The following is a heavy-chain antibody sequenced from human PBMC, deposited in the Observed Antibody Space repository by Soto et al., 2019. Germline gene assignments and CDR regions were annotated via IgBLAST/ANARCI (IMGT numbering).Heavy chain of an antibody. Sequence: EVQLVESGGGLVQPGGSLRLSCAASGFTFSSYNMKWVRQAPGKGLEWVSYISTSGTTIYYTDSVKGRFTISRDNAKNSLFLLMNSLRDEDTAVYYCARYDYSNYGASDVWGQGTTVTVSS. CDR2: ISTSGTTI. CDR3: ARYDYSNYGASDV. J-gene: IGHJ6*02. V-gene: IGHV3-48*02. D-gene: IGHD4-4*01. CDR1: GFTFSSYN.